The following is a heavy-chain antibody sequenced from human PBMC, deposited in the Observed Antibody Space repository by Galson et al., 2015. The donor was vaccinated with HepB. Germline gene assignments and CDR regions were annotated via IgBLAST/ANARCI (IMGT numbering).Heavy chain of an antibody. V-gene: IGHV3-48*03. D-gene: IGHD3-3*01. J-gene: IGHJ5*02. CDR3: ARDSRATFGEPNWFDP. Sequence: SLRLSCAASGFTFSSYNMNWVRQAPGKGLDWISYISATGTTIEYADSVKGRFIISRDNAKNSLYLQVNSLRVEDTAVYHCARDSRATFGEPNWFDPWGQGTLVIVSS. CDR2: ISATGTTI. CDR1: GFTFSSYN.